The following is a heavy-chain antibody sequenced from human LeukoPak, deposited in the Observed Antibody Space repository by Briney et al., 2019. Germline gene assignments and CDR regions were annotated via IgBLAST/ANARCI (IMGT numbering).Heavy chain of an antibody. Sequence: GGSVKVSCKASGYTFTGYYMNWVRQAPGKGLEWVGRINPNSGETNYAHKFQGRSTMTRDTPTSPPYMELSRLRPDDTPVYDSASDRARGFEEFRPDVGYWGQGTLVTVSS. J-gene: IGHJ4*02. CDR2: INPNSGET. D-gene: IGHD3-10*01. CDR3: ASDRARGFEEFRPDVGY. CDR1: GYTFTGYY. V-gene: IGHV1-2*06.